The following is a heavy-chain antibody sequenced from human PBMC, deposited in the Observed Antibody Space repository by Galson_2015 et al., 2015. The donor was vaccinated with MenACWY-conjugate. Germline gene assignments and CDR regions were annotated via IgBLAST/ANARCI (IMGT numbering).Heavy chain of an antibody. CDR3: AKLHGDICACYHADWYFDL. J-gene: IGHJ2*01. CDR2: VSKSGGTT. CDR1: GFTFSNYA. D-gene: IGHD3-9*01. V-gene: IGHV3-23*01. Sequence: SLRLSCAASGFTFSNYAMTWVRQAPGKGLEWASCVSKSGGTTYYADSAKGRFTISRDNSKDTLYLQMNGLRAEDTALYYCAKLHGDICACYHADWYFDLCARATLFTVSS.